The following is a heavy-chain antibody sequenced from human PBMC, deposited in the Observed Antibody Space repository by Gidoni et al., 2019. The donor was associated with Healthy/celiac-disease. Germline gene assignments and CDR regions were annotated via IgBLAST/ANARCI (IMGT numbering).Heavy chain of an antibody. J-gene: IGHJ4*02. D-gene: IGHD3-3*01. Sequence: TFSSYGMHWVRQAPGKGLEWVAVISYDGSNKYYADSVKGRFTISRDNSKNTLYLQMNSLRAEDTAVYYCASWSGGFDYWGQGTLVTVSS. CDR2: ISYDGSNK. V-gene: IGHV3-30*03. CDR3: ASWSGGFDY. CDR1: TFSSYG.